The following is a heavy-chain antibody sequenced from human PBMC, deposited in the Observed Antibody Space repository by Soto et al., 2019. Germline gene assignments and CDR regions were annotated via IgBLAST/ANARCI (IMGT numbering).Heavy chain of an antibody. Sequence: QVQLVESGGGVVQPGRSLRLSCTASGFIFTSYGMHWVRQAPGKGLEWVAVISYDGSKRYYAESLKDRLTISRDNSKHTLNRHMASRRVEDTAIYYCAKDAWPEGQQLVPFDDWGQGTLVTVSS. CDR2: ISYDGSKR. CDR1: GFIFTSYG. D-gene: IGHD6-13*01. J-gene: IGHJ4*02. CDR3: AKDAWPEGQQLVPFDD. V-gene: IGHV3-30*18.